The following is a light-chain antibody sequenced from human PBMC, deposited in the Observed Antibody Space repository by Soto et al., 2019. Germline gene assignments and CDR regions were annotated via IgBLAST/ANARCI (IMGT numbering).Light chain of an antibody. Sequence: QPVLTQSPSASASLGASVKLTCTLSSGHSSYAIAWHQQQPEKGPRYLMKLDSDGSHTKGDAIPDRFSGSSSGAARYLTSSSLQSEDEADYYCQTWGTGIHVVFGGGTKVTVL. J-gene: IGLJ2*01. CDR2: LDSDGSH. CDR3: QTWGTGIHVV. CDR1: SGHSSYA. V-gene: IGLV4-69*01.